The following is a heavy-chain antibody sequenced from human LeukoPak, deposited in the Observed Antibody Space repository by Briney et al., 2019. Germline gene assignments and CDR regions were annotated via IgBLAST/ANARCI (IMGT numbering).Heavy chain of an antibody. Sequence: TGGSLRLSCAASGFTFSDYSMHWVRQAPGKGLEWVTFIRYDGSNKYYADSVKGRFAISRDNAKNTLYLQMNSLRAEGTAVYYCVRGRGERRPHCYMDVWGKGTTVTVSS. J-gene: IGHJ6*03. V-gene: IGHV3-30*02. CDR3: VRGRGERRPHCYMDV. CDR2: IRYDGSNK. D-gene: IGHD5-24*01. CDR1: GFTFSDYS.